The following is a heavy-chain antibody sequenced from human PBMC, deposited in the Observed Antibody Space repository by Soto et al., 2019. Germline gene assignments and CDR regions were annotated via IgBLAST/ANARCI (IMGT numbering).Heavy chain of an antibody. Sequence: PSETLSLTCTVSGGSISSSSYYWGWFRQPPGKGLEWIGSIYYSGSTYYNPSLKSRVTISVDTSKNQFSLKLSSVTAADTAVYYCARSDGRYWGQGTLVTVSS. CDR2: IYYSGST. V-gene: IGHV4-39*07. CDR1: GGSISSSSYY. J-gene: IGHJ4*02. CDR3: ARSDGRY.